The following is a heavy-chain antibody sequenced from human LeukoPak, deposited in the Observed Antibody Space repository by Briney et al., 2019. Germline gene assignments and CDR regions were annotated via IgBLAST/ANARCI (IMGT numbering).Heavy chain of an antibody. D-gene: IGHD4-11*01. CDR1: GYGFSDVY. CDR2: INPHSGAT. CDR3: ATSSTVTHTRDP. V-gene: IGHV1-2*02. Sequence: GASVKVSCKASGYGFSDVYFNWVRQAPGQGLEWMGWINPHSGATNYAQRFQGRVSMDASFDTAYMELSRLTSDDTAVYCCATSSTVTHTRDPWGQGTLVTVSS. J-gene: IGHJ5*02.